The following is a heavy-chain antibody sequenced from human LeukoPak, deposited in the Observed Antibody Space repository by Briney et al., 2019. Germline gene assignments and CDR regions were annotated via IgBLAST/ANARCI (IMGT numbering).Heavy chain of an antibody. CDR1: GGSISSYY. CDR2: IYYSGNT. V-gene: IGHV4-59*01. Sequence: SETLSLTCTVSGGSISSYYWSWIRQPPGKGLEWIGYIYYSGNTNYNPSLRSRVTISVDTSKNQFSLKLSSVTAAGTAVYYCAREAGSDSSGYYYRNSDLWGRGTLVTVSS. J-gene: IGHJ2*01. CDR3: AREAGSDSSGYYYRNSDL. D-gene: IGHD3-22*01.